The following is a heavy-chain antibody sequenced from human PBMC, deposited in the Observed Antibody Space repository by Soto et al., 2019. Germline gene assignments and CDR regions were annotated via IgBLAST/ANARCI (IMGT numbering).Heavy chain of an antibody. CDR1: GASIDNNGYS. Sequence: QVQLQESGPGLVIPSQTLTLTCAVSGASIDNNGYSWTWIRQHPGKGLEWIGTNNNRGDTSYNPSLKSRLIISLDTSQNHFSLRLNAVTAADTATYYCARVGSGWKALNWFDPWGQGSMVTVSA. CDR3: ARVGSGWKALNWFDP. CDR2: NNNRGDT. V-gene: IGHV4-31*11. J-gene: IGHJ5*02. D-gene: IGHD6-19*01.